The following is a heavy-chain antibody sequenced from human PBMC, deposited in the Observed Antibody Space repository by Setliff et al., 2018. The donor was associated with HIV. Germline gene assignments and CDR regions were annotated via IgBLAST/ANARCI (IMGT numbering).Heavy chain of an antibody. CDR3: AKDRGRGNWLDP. CDR1: GYTFSSFG. D-gene: IGHD3-16*01. CDR2: ISAYNGNT. V-gene: IGHV1-18*01. J-gene: IGHJ5*02. Sequence: ASVKVSCKASGYTFSSFGISWVRQAPGQGLEWMGWISAYNGNTKSAQNLQGRVTMTTDTSTSTAHMELRSLRSEDTAVYYCAKDRGRGNWLDPWGQGTLVTVS.